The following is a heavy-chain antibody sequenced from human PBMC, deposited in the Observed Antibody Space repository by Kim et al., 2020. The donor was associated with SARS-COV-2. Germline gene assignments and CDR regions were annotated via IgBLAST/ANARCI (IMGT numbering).Heavy chain of an antibody. CDR1: GYTFTSYD. Sequence: ASVKVSCKPSGYTFTSYDINWVRQATGQGLEWMGWMNPNSGNTGYAQKFQGRVTMTRNTPISTAYMELSSLRSEDTAVYYCARNPQLANAFDIWGQGTMVTVSS. J-gene: IGHJ3*02. D-gene: IGHD6-13*01. CDR2: MNPNSGNT. V-gene: IGHV1-8*01. CDR3: ARNPQLANAFDI.